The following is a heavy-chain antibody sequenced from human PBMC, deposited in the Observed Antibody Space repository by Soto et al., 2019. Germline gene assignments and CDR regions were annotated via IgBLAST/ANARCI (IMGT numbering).Heavy chain of an antibody. CDR1: GFTFSSHW. Sequence: EVQLVESGGGLVQPGGSLRLSCAASGFTFSSHWMSWVRQAPGKGLEWVASIKPDGSTRHYVDSVEGRFTISRDNAKSSLNLQMNSLRVDDTAVFYCVRLAGSRTIYDSWGQGALVTVSS. J-gene: IGHJ4*02. D-gene: IGHD2-21*01. V-gene: IGHV3-7*01. CDR2: IKPDGSTR. CDR3: VRLAGSRTIYDS.